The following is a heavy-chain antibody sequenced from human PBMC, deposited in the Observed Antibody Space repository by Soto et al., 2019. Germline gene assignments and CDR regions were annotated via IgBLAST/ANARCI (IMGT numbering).Heavy chain of an antibody. CDR1: GYSISAGYY. Sequence: SETLSLTCAVYGYSISAGYYWGFIRQPPGKGLEWIGSIYQSGSTYYNPSLKSRVTISVDTSKNQFSLKLSSVTAADTAVYYCARVSWELLRVFDYWGQGTLVSVSS. D-gene: IGHD1-26*01. J-gene: IGHJ4*02. CDR2: IYQSGST. CDR3: ARVSWELLRVFDY. V-gene: IGHV4-38-2*01.